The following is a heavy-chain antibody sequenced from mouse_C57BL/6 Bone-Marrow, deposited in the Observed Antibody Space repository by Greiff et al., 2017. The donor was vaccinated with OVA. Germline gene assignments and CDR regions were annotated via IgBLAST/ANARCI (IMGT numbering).Heavy chain of an antibody. CDR2: IRSKSNNYAT. J-gene: IGHJ4*01. Sequence: EVQLVESGGGLVQPKGSLKLSCAASGFSFNTYAMNWVRQAPGKGLEWVARIRSKSNNYATYYADSVKDRFTISRDDSESMLYLQMNNLKTEDTAMYYCVRHGTTGYAMDDWGQGTSVTVSS. D-gene: IGHD1-1*01. V-gene: IGHV10-1*01. CDR3: VRHGTTGYAMDD. CDR1: GFSFNTYA.